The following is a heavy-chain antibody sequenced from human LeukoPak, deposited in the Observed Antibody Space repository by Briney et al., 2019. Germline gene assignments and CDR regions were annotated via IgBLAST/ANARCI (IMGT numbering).Heavy chain of an antibody. CDR1: GYTFTSYY. J-gene: IGHJ5*02. D-gene: IGHD1-26*01. V-gene: IGHV1-46*01. CDR2: INPSGGTT. CDR3: ARDGSISHHWFDP. Sequence: ASVKVSCKASGYTFTSYYMNWVRQAPGQGLEWMGIINPSGGTTSYAQKFQGRVTMTRDTSTSTIYMELSSLRSEDTAVYYCARDGSISHHWFDPWGQGTLVTVSS.